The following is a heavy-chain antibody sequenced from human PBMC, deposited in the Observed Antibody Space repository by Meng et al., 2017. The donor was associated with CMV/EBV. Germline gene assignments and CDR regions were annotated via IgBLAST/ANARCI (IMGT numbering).Heavy chain of an antibody. CDR1: GFTFSSYA. J-gene: IGHJ4*02. D-gene: IGHD3-3*01. V-gene: IGHV3-23*01. CDR3: AKDRTPLRQTIFGVVTAGDY. Sequence: GESLKISCAASGFTFSSYAMSWVRQAPGEGLEWVSAISGSGGSTYYADSVKGRFTISRDNSKNTLYLQMNSLRAEDTAVYYCAKDRTPLRQTIFGVVTAGDYWGQGTLVTVSS. CDR2: ISGSGGST.